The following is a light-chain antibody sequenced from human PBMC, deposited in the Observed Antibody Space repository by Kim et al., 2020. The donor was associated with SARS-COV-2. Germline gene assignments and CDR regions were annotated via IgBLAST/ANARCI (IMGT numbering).Light chain of an antibody. CDR3: QQFINFPLT. CDR1: QGISSA. J-gene: IGKJ4*01. V-gene: IGKV1D-13*01. Sequence: AIQLTQAPSYLSASVGDRVTITCRASQGISSALAWYQQKPGRAPKLLIHDASSLESGVPSRFSGSGSGTEFTLTISSLQPDDFATYYCQQFINFPLTFGGGTKVDIK. CDR2: DAS.